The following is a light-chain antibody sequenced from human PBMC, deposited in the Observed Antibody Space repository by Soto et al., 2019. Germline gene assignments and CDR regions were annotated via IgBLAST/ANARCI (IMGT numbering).Light chain of an antibody. CDR3: QQFNMWPRT. Sequence: EIVLTQSPGTLSLSPGERATLSCRASQSVSSSYLAWYQQKPGQAPRLLIYGASSRATGIPGRLTGGGSGTEFTLTISSLQSEDFAVYYCQQFNMWPRTFGQGTKVDIK. J-gene: IGKJ1*01. CDR1: QSVSSSY. V-gene: IGKV3-20*01. CDR2: GAS.